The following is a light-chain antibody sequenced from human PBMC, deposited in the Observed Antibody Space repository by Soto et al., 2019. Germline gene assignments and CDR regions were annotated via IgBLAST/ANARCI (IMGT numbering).Light chain of an antibody. V-gene: IGLV2-14*01. J-gene: IGLJ1*01. CDR3: SSYTSSSTL. CDR1: SSDVGGYNY. Sequence: QSVLPQPASVSGSPGQSITISCTGTSSDVGGYNYVSWYQQHPGKAPKLMIYDVSNRPSGVSNRLSGSKSGNTASLTISGLQAEDEADYYCSSYTSSSTLFGTGTKVTVL. CDR2: DVS.